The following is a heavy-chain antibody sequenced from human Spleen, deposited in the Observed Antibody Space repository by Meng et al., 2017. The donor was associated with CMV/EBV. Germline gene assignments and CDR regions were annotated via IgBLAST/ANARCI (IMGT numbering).Heavy chain of an antibody. D-gene: IGHD2-15*01. CDR1: GFTFSSYA. Sequence: GESLKISCAASGFTFSSYAMSWVRQAPGKGLEWVSAISGSGGSTYYADSVKGRFTISRDNSKNTLYLQMNSLKTEDTAVYYCTRDIVDYGMDVWGQGTTVTVSS. V-gene: IGHV3-23*01. J-gene: IGHJ6*02. CDR3: TRDIVDYGMDV. CDR2: ISGSGGST.